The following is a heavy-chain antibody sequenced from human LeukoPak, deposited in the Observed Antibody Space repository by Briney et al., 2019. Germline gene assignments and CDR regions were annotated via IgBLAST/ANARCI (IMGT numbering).Heavy chain of an antibody. V-gene: IGHV1-2*02. J-gene: IGHJ4*02. D-gene: IGHD3-3*01. Sequence: GASVKVSCKASGYTFTGYYMHWVRQAPGQGLEWMGWINPNSGGTNYAQKFQGRVTMTRDTSISTAYMELSRLSSDDAAVYYCARDRYLDFWSGYWAGWGQGTLVTVSS. CDR3: ARDRYLDFWSGYWAG. CDR1: GYTFTGYY. CDR2: INPNSGGT.